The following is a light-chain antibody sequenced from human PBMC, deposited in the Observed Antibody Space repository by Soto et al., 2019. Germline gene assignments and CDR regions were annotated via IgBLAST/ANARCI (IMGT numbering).Light chain of an antibody. V-gene: IGLV1-51*01. Sequence: QSALTQPPSVSAAPGQKVTISCSGSSSNIGNNYVSWYQQLPGTAPKLLIYDNSQRPSGIPDRFSGSKSGTSATLGITGLQTGDEADYYCGTWDSSLSAVVFGGGTKLTVL. CDR1: SSNIGNNY. CDR2: DNS. CDR3: GTWDSSLSAVV. J-gene: IGLJ2*01.